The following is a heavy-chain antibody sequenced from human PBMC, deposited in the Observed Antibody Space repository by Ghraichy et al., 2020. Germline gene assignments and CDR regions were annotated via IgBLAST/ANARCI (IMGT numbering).Heavy chain of an antibody. D-gene: IGHD2-2*02. Sequence: GGSLRLSCAASGFPFENHAMSWVRQAPGKGLEWVSCILDIGASTYYAASVKSRFTISRDNSKNTLYLQMNSLRAEDTDIYYCSGGHYIDHWGQGTLVTVSS. V-gene: IGHV3-23*01. J-gene: IGHJ5*02. CDR3: SGGHYIDH. CDR2: ILDIGAST. CDR1: GFPFENHA.